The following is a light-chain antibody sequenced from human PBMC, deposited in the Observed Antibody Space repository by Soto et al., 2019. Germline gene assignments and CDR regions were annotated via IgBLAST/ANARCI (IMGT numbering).Light chain of an antibody. CDR1: ISDVGSYNL. V-gene: IGLV2-23*01. CDR3: CSYAGSSTYV. Sequence: QPVLNHPSSVYGSPGQSITISSTGTISDVGSYNLVSWYQQHPGKAPKLMIYEGSKRPSGVSNRFSGSKSGNTASLTISGLQAEDEADYCCCSYAGSSTYVFGTGTKVTVL. J-gene: IGLJ1*01. CDR2: EGS.